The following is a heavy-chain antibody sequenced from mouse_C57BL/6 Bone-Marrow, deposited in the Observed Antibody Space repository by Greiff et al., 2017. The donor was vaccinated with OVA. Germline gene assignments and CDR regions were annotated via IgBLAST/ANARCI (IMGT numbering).Heavy chain of an antibody. V-gene: IGHV1-69*01. CDR2: IDPSDSYT. CDR3: ASANWDWFAY. J-gene: IGHJ3*01. CDR1: GYTFTSYW. Sequence: QVQLQQPGAELVMPGASVKLSCKASGYTFTSYWMHWVKQRPGQGLEWIGEIDPSDSYTNYNQKFKGKSTLTVDKSSSTAYMQLSSLTSEDSAVYYCASANWDWFAYWGQGTLVTVSA. D-gene: IGHD4-1*01.